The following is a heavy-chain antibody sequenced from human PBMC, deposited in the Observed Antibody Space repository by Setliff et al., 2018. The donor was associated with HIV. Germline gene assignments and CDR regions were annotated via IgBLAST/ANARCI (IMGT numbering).Heavy chain of an antibody. CDR2: IDYSGSP. CDR1: GGSFSGYH. CDR3: ARVARYSYGSFES. V-gene: IGHV4-34*01. J-gene: IGHJ4*02. Sequence: SETLSLTCAVYGGSFSGYHWSWIRQPPGKGLEWIGEIDYSGSPNYNPSLKSRVTISIDTSKKQFSLRLTSVTAADTAVYYCARVARYSYGSFESWGQGTLVPVSS. D-gene: IGHD5-18*01.